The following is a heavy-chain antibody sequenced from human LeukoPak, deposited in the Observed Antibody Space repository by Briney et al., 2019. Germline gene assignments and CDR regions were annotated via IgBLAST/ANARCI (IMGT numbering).Heavy chain of an antibody. Sequence: PGKSLRLSCAASGFSFSSYSLNWVRQAPGKGLEWVSSIIITTSYIYYADSVKGRFTISRDNAKNSLYLQMNSLRAEDTAVYYCARVASGTFDYWGQGTLVTVSS. J-gene: IGHJ4*02. CDR1: GFSFSSYS. CDR3: ARVASGTFDY. CDR2: IIITTSYI. V-gene: IGHV3-21*01. D-gene: IGHD1-26*01.